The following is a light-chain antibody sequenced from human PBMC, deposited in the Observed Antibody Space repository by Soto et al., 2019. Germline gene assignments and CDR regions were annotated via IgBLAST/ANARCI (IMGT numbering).Light chain of an antibody. J-gene: IGKJ1*01. V-gene: IGKV3-20*01. Sequence: PGERVTLSCRASQSVSSSYLTWYQQKPGQAPRLLIYGASTRATSIPARFSGSGSGTDFTLTISSLQPEDFAVYYCQQYGNSRWTFGQGTKVEIK. CDR2: GAS. CDR3: QQYGNSRWT. CDR1: QSVSSSY.